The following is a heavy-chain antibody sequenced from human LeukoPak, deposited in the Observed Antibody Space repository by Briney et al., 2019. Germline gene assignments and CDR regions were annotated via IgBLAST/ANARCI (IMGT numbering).Heavy chain of an antibody. Sequence: GGSLRLSCAASGFTFSSYSMNWVRQAPGKGLEWVSYISRSSSTIYYADSVKGRFTISRDNAKNSLYLQMNGLRAEDTAAYYCMRGATDTTRWFDPWGQGTLVTVSS. CDR3: MRGATDTTRWFDP. D-gene: IGHD1-7*01. V-gene: IGHV3-48*01. CDR2: ISRSSSTI. CDR1: GFTFSSYS. J-gene: IGHJ5*02.